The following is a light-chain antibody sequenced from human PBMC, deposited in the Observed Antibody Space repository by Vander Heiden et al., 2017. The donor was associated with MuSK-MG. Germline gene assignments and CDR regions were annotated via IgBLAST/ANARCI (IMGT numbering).Light chain of an antibody. J-gene: IGKJ2*01. Sequence: EIVLTQSPGTLSLSPGERATLSCRASQSVSSNYFAWYQQKPGQAPRLLIYGASNRATGIPDRFSGSGSGTDFTLTINRLEPEDFAVYYCQQEGSAPYTFVQGTKLXIK. CDR1: QSVSSNY. CDR2: GAS. CDR3: QQEGSAPYT. V-gene: IGKV3-20*01.